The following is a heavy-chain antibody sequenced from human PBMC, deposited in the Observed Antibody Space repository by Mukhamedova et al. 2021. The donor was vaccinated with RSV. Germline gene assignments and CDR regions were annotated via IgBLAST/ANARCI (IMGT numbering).Heavy chain of an antibody. CDR2: IYPGDSGT. CDR3: ARSPNFYDSSGYSFDF. V-gene: IGHV5-51*01. D-gene: IGHD3-22*01. J-gene: IGHJ4*02. Sequence: GIIYPGDSGTRYSPSFQGQVTISADKSISTAYLQWSGLKASDTGIYFCARSPNFYDSSGYSFDFWGQGTLVTVSS.